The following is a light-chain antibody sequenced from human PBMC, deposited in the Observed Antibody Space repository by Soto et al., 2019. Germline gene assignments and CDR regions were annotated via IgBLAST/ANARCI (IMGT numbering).Light chain of an antibody. J-gene: IGKJ4*01. V-gene: IGKV1-12*01. Sequence: DIQMTQSPSSVSASVGDRVTITCRASQGIGSWLGWYQQKPGKAPKLLISAASSLQSGVPSRFIGSGSGTDFSLTISSLQPEDFATYYCQQTISFPVTFGGGTKV. CDR1: QGIGSW. CDR3: QQTISFPVT. CDR2: AAS.